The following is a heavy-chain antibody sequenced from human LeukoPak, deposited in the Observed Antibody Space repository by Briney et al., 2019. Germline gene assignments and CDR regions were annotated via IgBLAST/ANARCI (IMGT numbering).Heavy chain of an antibody. CDR2: MNPNSGNT. V-gene: IGHV1-8*01. CDR3: ARVRGENRKTLRGDAFDI. CDR1: GYTFTSYD. D-gene: IGHD4-17*01. J-gene: IGHJ3*02. Sequence: GASVKVSCKASGYTFTSYDINWVRQATGQGLEWMGWMNPNSGNTGYAQKFQGRVTMTRNTSISTAYMELSSLRSEDTAVYYCARVRGENRKTLRGDAFDIWGQGTMVTVSS.